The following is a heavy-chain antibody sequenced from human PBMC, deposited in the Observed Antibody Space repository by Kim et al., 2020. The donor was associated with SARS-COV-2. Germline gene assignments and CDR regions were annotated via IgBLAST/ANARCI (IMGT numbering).Heavy chain of an antibody. D-gene: IGHD3-3*01. Sequence: GGSLRLSCAASGFTFNSYAMNWVRQAPGKGLEWVSTISGSGANTYYADSVKGRFTISRDNSENTLYLRMNSLRAEDTAVYYCAKGSGNFDCWGQGTLVTV. J-gene: IGHJ4*02. CDR1: GFTFNSYA. V-gene: IGHV3-23*01. CDR2: ISGSGANT. CDR3: AKGSGNFDC.